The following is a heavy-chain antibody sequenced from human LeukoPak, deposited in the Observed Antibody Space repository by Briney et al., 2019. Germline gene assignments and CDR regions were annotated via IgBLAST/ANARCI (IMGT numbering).Heavy chain of an antibody. V-gene: IGHV3-23*01. J-gene: IGHJ4*02. Sequence: GGSLRLSCAASVFTFSSYAMSWVRQAPGKGLEWVSAISGSGGSTYYADSVKGRFTISRDNSKNTLYLQMNSLRAEDTAVYYCAKDLNDYGDLYNFDYWGQGTLVTVSS. D-gene: IGHD4-17*01. CDR3: AKDLNDYGDLYNFDY. CDR2: ISGSGGST. CDR1: VFTFSSYA.